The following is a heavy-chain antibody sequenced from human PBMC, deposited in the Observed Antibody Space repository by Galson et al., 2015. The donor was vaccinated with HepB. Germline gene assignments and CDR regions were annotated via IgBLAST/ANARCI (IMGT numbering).Heavy chain of an antibody. Sequence: SLRLSCAASGFTFSSYSMNWVRQAPGKGLEWVSSISSSSSYIYYADSVKGRFTISRDNAKNSLYLQMNSLRAEDTAVYYCARDQDCSSTSCYHYGMDVWGQGTTVTVSS. CDR2: ISSSSSYI. CDR3: ARDQDCSSTSCYHYGMDV. D-gene: IGHD2-2*01. CDR1: GFTFSSYS. V-gene: IGHV3-21*01. J-gene: IGHJ6*02.